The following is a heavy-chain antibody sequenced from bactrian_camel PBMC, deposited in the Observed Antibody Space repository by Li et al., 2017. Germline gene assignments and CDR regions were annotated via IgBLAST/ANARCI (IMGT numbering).Heavy chain of an antibody. CDR3: ANGLAG. V-gene: IGHV3S1*01. D-gene: IGHD6*01. J-gene: IGHJ4*01. CDR2: IHTGGGST. CDR1: GFTYRSNC. Sequence: VQLVESGGGLVHPGGSLRLSCAASGFTYRSNCVGWFRQAPGKEREGIAAIHTGGGSTYYTDSVKGRFTISQDNAENTLYLQMNSLKPEDTAMYYCANGLAGWGQGTQVTVS.